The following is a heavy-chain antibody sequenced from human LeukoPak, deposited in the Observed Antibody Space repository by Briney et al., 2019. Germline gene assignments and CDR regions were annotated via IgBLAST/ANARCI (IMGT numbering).Heavy chain of an antibody. CDR2: IYYSGST. CDR3: ARQKWELPPKFDY. D-gene: IGHD1-26*01. CDR1: GFTFSSYSMN. V-gene: IGHV4-39*01. Sequence: PGGSLRLSCAASGFTFSSYSMNWVRQAPGKGLEWIGSIYYSGSTYYNPSLKSRVTISVDTSKNQFSLKLSSVTAADTAVYYCARQKWELPPKFDYWGQGTLVTVSS. J-gene: IGHJ4*02.